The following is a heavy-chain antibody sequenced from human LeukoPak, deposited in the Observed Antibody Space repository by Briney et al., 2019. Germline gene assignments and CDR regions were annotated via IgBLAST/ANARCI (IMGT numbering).Heavy chain of an antibody. CDR2: INPNSGGT. J-gene: IGHJ5*02. CDR1: GYTFTGYY. V-gene: IGHV1-2*02. Sequence: ASVKVSCKASGYTFTGYYMHWVRQAPGQGLEWMGWINPNSGGTNYAQKFQGRVTMTGDTSISTAYMELSRLRCDDTAVYYCARSYDFWSGPPFDPWGQGTLVTVSS. CDR3: ARSYDFWSGPPFDP. D-gene: IGHD3-3*01.